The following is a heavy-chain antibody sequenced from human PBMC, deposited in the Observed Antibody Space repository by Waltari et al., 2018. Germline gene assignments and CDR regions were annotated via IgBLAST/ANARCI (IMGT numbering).Heavy chain of an antibody. CDR2: MNPNSCNT. D-gene: IGHD1-26*01. CDR3: ARDLSGSYRGGYFDY. CDR1: GYTFTSYD. Sequence: QVQLVQSGAEVKKPGVSGASVKVSCKASGYTFTSYDIHWGRQATGQGLEWTGWMNPNSCNTGYAQKFQGRVTMTRNTSISTVYMELSSLGSEDTAVYYCARDLSGSYRGGYFDYWGQGTLVTVSS. V-gene: IGHV1-8*01. J-gene: IGHJ4*02.